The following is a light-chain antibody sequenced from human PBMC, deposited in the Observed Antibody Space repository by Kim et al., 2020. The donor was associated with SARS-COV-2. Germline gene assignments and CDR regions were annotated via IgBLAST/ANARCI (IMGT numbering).Light chain of an antibody. CDR3: ETWDSNFWV. J-gene: IGLJ3*02. Sequence: QPVLTQSSSASASLGSSVKLTCTLSSGHSSYIIAWHQQQPGKAPRYLMKLEGSGSYNKGSGVPDRFSGSSSGADRYLTISNLQSEDEADYYCETWDSNFWVFRGGTKVTVL. CDR1: SGHSSYI. CDR2: LEGSGSY. V-gene: IGLV4-60*03.